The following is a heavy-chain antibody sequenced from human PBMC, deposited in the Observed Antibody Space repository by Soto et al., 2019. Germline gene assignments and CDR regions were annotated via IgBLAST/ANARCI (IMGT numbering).Heavy chain of an antibody. J-gene: IGHJ6*02. CDR2: ISGSGGST. CDR3: AKGSGRYPTLGAYYYYGMDV. V-gene: IGHV3-23*01. D-gene: IGHD3-10*01. CDR1: GFTFSSYA. Sequence: PGGSLRLSCAASGFTFSSYAMSWARQAPGKGLEWVSAISGSGGSTYYADSVKGRFTISRDNSKNTLYLQMNSLRAEDTAVYYCAKGSGRYPTLGAYYYYGMDVWGQGTTVTVSS.